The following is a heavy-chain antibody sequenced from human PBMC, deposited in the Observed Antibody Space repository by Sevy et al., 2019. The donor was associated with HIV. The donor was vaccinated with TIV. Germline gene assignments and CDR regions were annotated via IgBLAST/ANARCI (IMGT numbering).Heavy chain of an antibody. D-gene: IGHD2-2*01. Sequence: ASVKVSCKASGYTFTSYGMNWVRQAPGQGLEWMGWINTNTGNRTYAQGFTGRFVFSLDTSVSTAYLQISSLKAEDTAIYYCARTSRGIVVVAAAQHYYGMDVWGQGTTVTVSS. J-gene: IGHJ6*02. CDR2: INTNTGNR. CDR1: GYTFTSYG. V-gene: IGHV7-4-1*02. CDR3: ARTSRGIVVVAAAQHYYGMDV.